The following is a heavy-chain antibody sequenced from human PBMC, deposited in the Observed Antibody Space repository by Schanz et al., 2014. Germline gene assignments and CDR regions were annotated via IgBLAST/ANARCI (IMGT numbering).Heavy chain of an antibody. CDR2: IIPILGIA. V-gene: IGHV1-69*09. D-gene: IGHD6-6*01. J-gene: IGHJ4*02. Sequence: QVQLVLSGAEMQKPGASVKVSCKASGYTFTGYYMHWVRQAPGQGLEWMGRIIPILGIANYAQKFQGRVTITADRSTSTAYMELSSLRSDDTAVYYCARDQSPYTNSSDVRYFDYWGQGSLVTVSS. CDR3: ARDQSPYTNSSDVRYFDY. CDR1: GYTFTGYY.